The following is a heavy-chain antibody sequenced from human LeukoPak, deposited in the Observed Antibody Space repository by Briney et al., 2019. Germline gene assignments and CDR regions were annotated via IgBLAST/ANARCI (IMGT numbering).Heavy chain of an antibody. V-gene: IGHV3-30-3*01. J-gene: IGHJ3*02. Sequence: GGSLRLSCAASGFTFSSYAMHWVRQAPGKGLEWVAVISYDGSNKYYADSVKGRFTISRDNSKNTLYLQMNSLRAEDTAVYYCARDPHTIFGVVTPDAFDIWGQGTMVTVSS. D-gene: IGHD3-3*01. CDR2: ISYDGSNK. CDR1: GFTFSSYA. CDR3: ARDPHTIFGVVTPDAFDI.